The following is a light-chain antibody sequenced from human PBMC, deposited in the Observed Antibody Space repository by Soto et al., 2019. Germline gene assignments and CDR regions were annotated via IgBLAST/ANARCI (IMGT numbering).Light chain of an antibody. CDR1: QSRGSNF. Sequence: EIVLTQSPGTLSLSPWERATLSCKTSQSRGSNFLAWYQQKPGQAPRLLIYGASSRATGIPDRFSGRGSGTDFTLTINRLEPEDFAVYYCLQYGSSPTWTFGQGTKVDIK. V-gene: IGKV3-20*01. CDR3: LQYGSSPTWT. J-gene: IGKJ1*01. CDR2: GAS.